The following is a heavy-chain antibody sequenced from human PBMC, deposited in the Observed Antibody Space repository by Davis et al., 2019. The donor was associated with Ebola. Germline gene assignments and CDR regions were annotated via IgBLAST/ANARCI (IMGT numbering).Heavy chain of an antibody. V-gene: IGHV1-46*01. CDR1: GYTFTSYY. J-gene: IGHJ4*02. D-gene: IGHD3-10*01. Sequence: ASVKVSCKASGYTFTSYYMHWVRQAPGQGLEWMGIINPSGGSTSYAQKFQGRVTMTRDPSTSTVYMELSSLRSEDTAVYYCARVHSHIAWVVGEYYFDYWGQGTRVTVSS. CDR3: ARVHSHIAWVVGEYYFDY. CDR2: INPSGGST.